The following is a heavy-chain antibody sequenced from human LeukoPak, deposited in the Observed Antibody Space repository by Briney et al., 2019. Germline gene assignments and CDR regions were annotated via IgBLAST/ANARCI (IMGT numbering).Heavy chain of an antibody. Sequence: ASVTVSCKASGYTFTSYDINWVRQATGQGLEWMGWMNPNSGNTGYAQKFQGRVTMTRNTSISTAYMELSSLRSEDTAVYYCARGANYYDSSGPYGGIWGQGTMVTVSS. J-gene: IGHJ3*02. V-gene: IGHV1-8*01. D-gene: IGHD3-22*01. CDR3: ARGANYYDSSGPYGGI. CDR1: GYTFTSYD. CDR2: MNPNSGNT.